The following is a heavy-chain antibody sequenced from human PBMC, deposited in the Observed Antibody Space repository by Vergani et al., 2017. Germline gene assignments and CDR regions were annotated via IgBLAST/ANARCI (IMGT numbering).Heavy chain of an antibody. CDR2: IFPSGNS. CDR1: GDSITNGGFS. D-gene: IGHD2-2*02. J-gene: IGHJ3*02. CDR3: ARHPRYCSSTSCYRWEPADAFDI. Sequence: QLQLQESGSGLVKPSQTLSLTCAVSGDSITNGGFSWNWIRQPPGKCPEWIVYIFPSGNSDYNPSLKNRVPISLDKSKHQFSLWVNSVTAADTAVYYCARHPRYCSSTSCYRWEPADAFDIWGQGTMVTVSS. V-gene: IGHV4-30-2*01.